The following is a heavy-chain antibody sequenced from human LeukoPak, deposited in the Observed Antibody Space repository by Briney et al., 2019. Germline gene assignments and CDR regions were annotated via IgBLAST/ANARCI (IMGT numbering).Heavy chain of an antibody. D-gene: IGHD4-11*01. J-gene: IGHJ4*02. CDR1: GYTFTSYG. V-gene: IGHV1-18*01. Sequence: ASVKVSCKVSGYTFTSYGISWVRQAPGQGLEWMGWISAYNVNTNDAQKLQGRVTMTTDTSTTTAYMELRSLRSDDTAVYYCARVPVSGPGARFDYRGQGTLVTVSS. CDR3: ARVPVSGPGARFDY. CDR2: ISAYNVNT.